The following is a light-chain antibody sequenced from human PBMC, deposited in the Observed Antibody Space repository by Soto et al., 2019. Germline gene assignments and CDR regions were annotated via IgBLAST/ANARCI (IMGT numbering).Light chain of an antibody. CDR2: EVS. Sequence: QSALTQPASVSGSPGQSITISCTGTSSDVGGYNYVSWYQQHPGKAPKLMIYEVSKWPSGVSSRFSGSKSGNTASLTISGLQAEDEADYYCSSYTSSITRYVFGAGTKLTVL. CDR1: SSDVGGYNY. V-gene: IGLV2-14*01. CDR3: SSYTSSITRYV. J-gene: IGLJ1*01.